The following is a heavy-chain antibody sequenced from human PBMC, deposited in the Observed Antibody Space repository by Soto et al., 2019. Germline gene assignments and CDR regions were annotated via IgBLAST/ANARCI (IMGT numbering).Heavy chain of an antibody. J-gene: IGHJ4*02. CDR1: GFSFSAYW. CDR2: IKQDGSEE. D-gene: IGHD6-25*01. V-gene: IGHV3-7*03. CDR3: ARMYSSDWGDLDY. Sequence: EVQLVESGGGLVQPGGSLRLSCTASGFSFSAYWMNWVRQAPGKGLEWVANIKQDGSEEHYLESVKGRFTISRDNAKNSLYLQMNSLRAEDTAVYYCARMYSSDWGDLDYWGQGTLVTVSS.